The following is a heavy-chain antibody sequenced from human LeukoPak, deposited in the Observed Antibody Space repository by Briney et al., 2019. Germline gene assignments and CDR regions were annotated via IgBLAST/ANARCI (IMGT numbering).Heavy chain of an antibody. D-gene: IGHD1-26*01. CDR1: GFTFSSYA. Sequence: GGSLRLSCAASGFTFSSYAMSGVRQAPGKGLEWVSAISGSGGGTNYADSVRGRFTISRDNSKNTLYLQMNSLRAEDTAVYYCAKDWPKIEEATMPDHWGQGTLVTVSS. V-gene: IGHV3-23*01. CDR3: AKDWPKIEEATMPDH. J-gene: IGHJ4*02. CDR2: ISGSGGGT.